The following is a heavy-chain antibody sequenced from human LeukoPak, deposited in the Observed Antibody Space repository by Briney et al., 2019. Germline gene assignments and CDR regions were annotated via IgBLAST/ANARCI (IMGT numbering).Heavy chain of an antibody. J-gene: IGHJ4*02. CDR3: ATVAVIRGVTSFDY. CDR1: GGSISSYY. Sequence: SEALSLTCTVSGGSISSYYWSWIRQPPGKGLEWIAYLFYSGSTDYNPSLESRVTISVDTSKNQFSLKLRSVTAADTAVYYCATVAVIRGVTSFDYWGQGTLVTVSS. D-gene: IGHD3-10*01. CDR2: LFYSGST. V-gene: IGHV4-59*01.